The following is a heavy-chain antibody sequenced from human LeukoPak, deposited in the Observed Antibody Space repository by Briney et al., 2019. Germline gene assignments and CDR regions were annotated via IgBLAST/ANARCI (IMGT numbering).Heavy chain of an antibody. Sequence: GGSLRLSWAASGLIFSSYAMTWLRQAPGKGLEWVSSVSGNGDRTQYADSGKGLFTISRDNSKNTLYLQMNSLRAEDTAVYYCAKDPNGDYVGAFDMWGQGTLVTVS. V-gene: IGHV3-23*01. CDR1: GLIFSSYA. D-gene: IGHD4-17*01. CDR3: AKDPNGDYVGAFDM. J-gene: IGHJ3*02. CDR2: VSGNGDRT.